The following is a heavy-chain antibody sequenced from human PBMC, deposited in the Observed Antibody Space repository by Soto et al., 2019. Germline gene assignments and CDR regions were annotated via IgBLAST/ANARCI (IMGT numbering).Heavy chain of an antibody. D-gene: IGHD2-2*01. Sequence: SETLSLTCAVYGGSFSGYYWSWIRQPPGKGLEWIGEINHSGSTNYNPSLKSRVTISVDTSKNQFSLKLSSVTAADTAVYYCARGPNCSSTSCYSETTPIDYWGQGTLVTVSS. CDR1: GGSFSGYY. CDR2: INHSGST. J-gene: IGHJ4*02. CDR3: ARGPNCSSTSCYSETTPIDY. V-gene: IGHV4-34*01.